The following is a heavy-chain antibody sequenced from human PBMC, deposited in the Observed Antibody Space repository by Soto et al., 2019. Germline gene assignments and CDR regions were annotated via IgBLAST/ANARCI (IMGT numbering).Heavy chain of an antibody. CDR1: GFTFSSYA. J-gene: IGHJ6*02. V-gene: IGHV3-30-3*01. CDR3: ARDRTNYDFWSGYYGYYYYGMDV. D-gene: IGHD3-3*01. Sequence: PGGSLRLSCAASGFTFSSYAMHWVRQAPGKGLEWVAVISYDGSNKYYADSVKGRFTISRDNSKNTLYLQMNSLRAEDTAVYYCARDRTNYDFWSGYYGYYYYGMDVWGQGTTVTVSS. CDR2: ISYDGSNK.